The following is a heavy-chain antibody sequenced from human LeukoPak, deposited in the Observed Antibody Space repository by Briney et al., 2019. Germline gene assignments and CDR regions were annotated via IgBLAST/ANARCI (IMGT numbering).Heavy chain of an antibody. CDR1: GFTFSSYA. V-gene: IGHV3-30-3*01. D-gene: IGHD2-21*01. J-gene: IGHJ4*02. CDR3: ARDDCFDY. CDR2: ISYDGSNK. Sequence: GGSLRLSCAASGFTFSSYAMHWVRQAPGKGLEWVAVISYDGSNKYYVDSVKGRFIISRDNSKNTLYLQMNSLRAEDTAVYYCARDDCFDYWGQGTLVTVSS.